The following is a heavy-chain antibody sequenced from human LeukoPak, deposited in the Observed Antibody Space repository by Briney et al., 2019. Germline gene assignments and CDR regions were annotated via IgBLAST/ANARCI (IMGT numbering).Heavy chain of an antibody. V-gene: IGHV1-69*06. CDR2: IIPIFGTA. Sequence: GASVKVSCKASGYTFTSYGISWVRQAPGQGLEWMGGIIPIFGTANYAQKFQGRVTITADKSTSTAYMELSSLRSEDTAVYYCARVSGVVVVTGLTYDAFDIWGQGTMVTVSS. CDR1: GYTFTSYG. D-gene: IGHD2-21*02. CDR3: ARVSGVVVVTGLTYDAFDI. J-gene: IGHJ3*02.